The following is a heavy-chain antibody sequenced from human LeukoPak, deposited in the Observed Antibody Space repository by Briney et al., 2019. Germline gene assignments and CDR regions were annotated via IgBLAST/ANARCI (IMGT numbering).Heavy chain of an antibody. D-gene: IGHD3-16*01. CDR1: GFTFSSYG. V-gene: IGHV3-33*01. J-gene: IGHJ4*02. CDR3: ARDVMADY. Sequence: LGRSLRLSCAASGFTFSSYGMHWVRQAPGKGLEWVAVILYDGGNKYYADSVKGRFTISRDNSKNTLYLQMNSLRAEDTAVYYCARDVMADYWGQGTLVTVSS. CDR2: ILYDGGNK.